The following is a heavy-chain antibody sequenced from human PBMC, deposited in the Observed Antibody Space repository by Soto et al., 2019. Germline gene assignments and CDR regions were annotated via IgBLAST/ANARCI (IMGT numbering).Heavy chain of an antibody. CDR3: VRDHLGVGIDH. Sequence: EVQLVESGGGLVQPGVSLRLSCAAYGFMFSSYWMHWVRQDPGKGPVWVSHIDSDGSDTTYADSVKGRFTISRDNAKNSLYLQMNSLRAEDTAVYYCVRDHLGVGIDHWGLGTLVTVSS. D-gene: IGHD1-26*01. V-gene: IGHV3-74*01. CDR2: IDSDGSDT. CDR1: GFMFSSYW. J-gene: IGHJ4*02.